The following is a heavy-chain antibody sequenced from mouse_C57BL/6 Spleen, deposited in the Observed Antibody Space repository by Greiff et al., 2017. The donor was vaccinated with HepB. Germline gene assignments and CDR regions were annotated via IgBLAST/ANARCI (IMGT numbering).Heavy chain of an antibody. Sequence: EVKLQESEGGLVQPGSSMKLSCTASGFTFSDYYMAWVRQVPEKGLEWVANINYDGSSTYYLDSLKSRFIISRDNAKNILYLQMSSLKSEDTATYYCARAPYYGSSYDAYWYFDVWGTGTTVTVSS. D-gene: IGHD1-1*01. CDR2: INYDGSST. CDR1: GFTFSDYY. CDR3: ARAPYYGSSYDAYWYFDV. J-gene: IGHJ1*03. V-gene: IGHV5-16*01.